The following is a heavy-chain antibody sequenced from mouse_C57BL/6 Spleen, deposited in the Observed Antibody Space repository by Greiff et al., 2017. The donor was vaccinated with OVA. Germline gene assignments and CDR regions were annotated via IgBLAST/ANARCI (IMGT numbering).Heavy chain of an antibody. J-gene: IGHJ3*01. Sequence: VQLQQPGAELVKPGASVKLSCKASGYTFTSYWMHWVKQRPGQGLEWIGMIHPNSGSTNYNEKFKSKATLTVDKSSSTAYMQLSSLTSGDSAVYYCARGDDPWFAYWGQGTLVTVSA. D-gene: IGHD2-3*01. V-gene: IGHV1-64*01. CDR3: ARGDDPWFAY. CDR1: GYTFTSYW. CDR2: IHPNSGST.